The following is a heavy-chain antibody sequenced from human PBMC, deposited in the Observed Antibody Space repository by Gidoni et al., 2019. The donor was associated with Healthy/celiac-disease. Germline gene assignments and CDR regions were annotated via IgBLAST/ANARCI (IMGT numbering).Heavy chain of an antibody. J-gene: IGHJ5*02. V-gene: IGHV4-39*01. CDR3: ARRVEMATITSWFDP. CDR1: GGSISSSSYY. D-gene: IGHD5-12*01. Sequence: VKPSETLSLTCTVSGGSISSSSYYWGWIRQPPGKGLEWIGSIYYSGSTYYNPSLKSRVTISVDTSKNQFSLKLSSVTAADTAVYYCARRVEMATITSWFDPWGQGTLVTVSS. CDR2: IYYSGST.